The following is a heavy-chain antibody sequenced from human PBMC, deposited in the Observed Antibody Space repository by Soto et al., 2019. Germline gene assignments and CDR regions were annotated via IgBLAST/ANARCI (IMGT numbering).Heavy chain of an antibody. CDR2: INHSGST. D-gene: IGHD7-27*01. V-gene: IGHV4-34*01. CDR3: ARELGDV. J-gene: IGHJ6*04. CDR1: GGSFSGYY. Sequence: SDTLSLTCAVYGGSFSGYYWSWTRQPPGKGLEWIGEINHSGSTNYNPSLKSRVTISVDTSKNQFSLKLSSVTAADTAVYYCARELGDVWGKGTTVTVSS.